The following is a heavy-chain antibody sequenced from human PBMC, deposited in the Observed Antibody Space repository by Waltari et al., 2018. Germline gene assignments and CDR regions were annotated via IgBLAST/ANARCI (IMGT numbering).Heavy chain of an antibody. Sequence: QVQLVESGGGVVQPGGSLRLSCAASGFTFSSYGMHWVRQAPGKGLEWVAFIRYDGSNKYYADSVKGRFTISRDNSKNTLYLQMNSLRAEDTAVYYCAKGFGSGYKGLVCDYWGQGTLVTVSS. CDR3: AKGFGSGYKGLVCDY. D-gene: IGHD5-12*01. CDR2: IRYDGSNK. V-gene: IGHV3-30*02. CDR1: GFTFSSYG. J-gene: IGHJ4*02.